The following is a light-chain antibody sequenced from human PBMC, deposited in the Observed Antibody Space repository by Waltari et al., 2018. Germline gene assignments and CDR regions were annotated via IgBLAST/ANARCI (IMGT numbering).Light chain of an antibody. J-gene: IGKJ5*01. CDR1: QDISSW. CDR3: QQANSFPIT. V-gene: IGKV1-12*01. Sequence: DIQMTQSPSSVSASVGDGVTITCRSSQDISSWFAWYQQKPGKAPKLLIYDGYSLQSGVPSRFSGSGSGTVFTLTISSLQPEDFATYYCQQANSFPITFGQGTRLEIK. CDR2: DGY.